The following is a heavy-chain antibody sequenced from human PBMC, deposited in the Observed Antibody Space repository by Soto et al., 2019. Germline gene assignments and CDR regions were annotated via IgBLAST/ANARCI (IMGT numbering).Heavy chain of an antibody. CDR2: ISSSSSYI. CDR1: GFTVSNNY. CDR3: ARDRGELRFLQWPYYYYYGMDV. V-gene: IGHV3-21*01. D-gene: IGHD3-3*01. J-gene: IGHJ6*02. Sequence: GGSLRLSCASSGFTVSNNYMNWVRQAPGKGLEWVSSISSSSSYIYYADSVKGRFTISRDNAKNSLYLQMNSLRAEDTAVYYCARDRGELRFLQWPYYYYYGMDVWGQGTKVTVYS.